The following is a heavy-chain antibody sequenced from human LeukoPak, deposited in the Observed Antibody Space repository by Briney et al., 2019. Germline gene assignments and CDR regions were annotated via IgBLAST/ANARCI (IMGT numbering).Heavy chain of an antibody. V-gene: IGHV1-8*03. CDR3: ATGSFASAQNWFDP. D-gene: IGHD3-16*01. CDR1: GYTFTSYD. Sequence: ASVKVSCKASGYTFTSYDINWVRQATGQGLEWMGWMNPNRGNTGYAQKFQGRVTITRNTSISTAYMELSSLRAEDTAVYYCATGSFASAQNWFDPWGQGTLVTVSS. J-gene: IGHJ5*02. CDR2: MNPNRGNT.